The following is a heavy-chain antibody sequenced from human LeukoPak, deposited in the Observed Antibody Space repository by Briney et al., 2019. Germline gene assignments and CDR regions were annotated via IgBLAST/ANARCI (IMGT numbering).Heavy chain of an antibody. CDR3: ARDGRRRGYRGALT. CDR1: GGSISSSSYY. J-gene: IGHJ5*02. D-gene: IGHD3-3*01. CDR2: IYYSGST. V-gene: IGHV4-39*02. Sequence: SETLSLTCTVSGGSISSSSYYWGWIRQPPGKGLEWIGSIYYSGSTYYNPSLKSRVTISVDTSKNQFSLKLSSVTAADTAVYYCARDGRRRGYRGALTWGQGTLVTVSS.